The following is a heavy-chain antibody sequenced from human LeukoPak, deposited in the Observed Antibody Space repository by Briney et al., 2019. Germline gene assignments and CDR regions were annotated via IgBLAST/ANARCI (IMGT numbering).Heavy chain of an antibody. V-gene: IGHV3-23*01. CDR3: AKEDTLTTVYFDY. J-gene: IGHJ4*02. CDR1: GFTFSSYA. Sequence: GGSLRLSCAASGFTFSSYAMSWVRQAPGKGLEWVSAISGSDDSTYYADSVKGRFTISRDNSRNTLYLQVNSLRAEDTVVYYCAKEDTLTTVYFDYWGQGTLVTVSS. D-gene: IGHD4-17*01. CDR2: ISGSDDST.